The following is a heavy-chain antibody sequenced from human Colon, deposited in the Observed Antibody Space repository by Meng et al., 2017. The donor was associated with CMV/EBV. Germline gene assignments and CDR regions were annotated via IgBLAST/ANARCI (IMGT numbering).Heavy chain of an antibody. CDR1: GFTFSSYS. J-gene: IGHJ6*01. CDR3: ARESRIAVEAVPIYGMDV. D-gene: IGHD2-2*01. V-gene: IGHV3-48*04. CDR2: ISSSSSTI. Sequence: GESLKISCAASGFTFSSYSMNWVRQAPGKGLEWVSYISSSSSTIYYADSVKGRFTISRDNAKNSLYLQMNSLRAEDTAVYFCARESRIAVEAVPIYGMDVWGQGTTVTVSS.